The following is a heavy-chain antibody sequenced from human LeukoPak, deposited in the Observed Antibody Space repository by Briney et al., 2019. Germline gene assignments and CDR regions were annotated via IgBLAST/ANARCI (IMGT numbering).Heavy chain of an antibody. D-gene: IGHD3-10*01. J-gene: IGHJ5*02. Sequence: SQTLSLTCTVSGGSISSGDYYWSWIRQPPGKGLGWIGYIYYSGSTYYSPSLKSGVTISVDTSKNQFSLKLSSVTAADTAVYYCARAKTYYYGSGRYTIDWFDPWGQGTLVTVSS. CDR2: IYYSGST. CDR3: ARAKTYYYGSGRYTIDWFDP. CDR1: GGSISSGDYY. V-gene: IGHV4-30-4*01.